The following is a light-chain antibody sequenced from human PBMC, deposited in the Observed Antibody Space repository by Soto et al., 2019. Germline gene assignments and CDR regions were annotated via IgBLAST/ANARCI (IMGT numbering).Light chain of an antibody. J-gene: IGKJ4*01. CDR3: QQYNSYSLT. Sequence: DIQMTQSPSILSASVGDRVTITCRASQIISSRLAWYQQKPGKAPKLLIYDAYNLESGVPSRFSGSGSGTEFTLTISSLQPDDVATYYCQQYNSYSLTFGGGTKVEIK. CDR1: QIISSR. V-gene: IGKV1-5*01. CDR2: DAY.